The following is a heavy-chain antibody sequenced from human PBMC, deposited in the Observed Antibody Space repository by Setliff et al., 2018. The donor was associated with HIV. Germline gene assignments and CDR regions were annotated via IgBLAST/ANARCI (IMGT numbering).Heavy chain of an antibody. Sequence: SVKVSCKASGGTFSSYAISWVRQAPGQGLEWMGRIIPIFGTANYAQKFQGRVTITADESTSTAYMELSSLRSEDTAVYYCARDRSNYVGLDAFDIWGQGTMVTVSS. CDR1: GGTFSSYA. CDR3: ARDRSNYVGLDAFDI. J-gene: IGHJ3*02. V-gene: IGHV1-69*13. CDR2: IIPIFGTA. D-gene: IGHD4-4*01.